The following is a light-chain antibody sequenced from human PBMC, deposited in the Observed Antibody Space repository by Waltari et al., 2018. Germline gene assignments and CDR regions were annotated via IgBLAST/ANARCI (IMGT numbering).Light chain of an antibody. Sequence: DVVLTQSPLSLPVTLGQPASIPCRSSQSLLYSDGYTYVYWFQQRPGQSPRRLIYKVSNRDPGVPDRFSGSGSGTDFTLKISRVEAEDVGVYYCMQGTHWPRTFGQGTKVEIK. CDR2: KVS. CDR3: MQGTHWPRT. V-gene: IGKV2-30*01. J-gene: IGKJ1*01. CDR1: QSLLYSDGYTY.